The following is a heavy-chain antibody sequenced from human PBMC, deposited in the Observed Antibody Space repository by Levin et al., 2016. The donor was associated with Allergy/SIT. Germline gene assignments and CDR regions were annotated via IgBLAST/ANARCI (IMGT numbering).Heavy chain of an antibody. V-gene: IGHV6-1*01. Sequence: WIRQSPSRGLEWLGRTYYRSKWYNDYAVSVKSRITINPDTSKNQFSLQLNSVTPEDTAVYYCAAGRSSGWAHDYWGQGTLVTVSS. D-gene: IGHD6-19*01. CDR2: TYYRSKWYN. CDR3: AAGRSSGWAHDY. J-gene: IGHJ4*02.